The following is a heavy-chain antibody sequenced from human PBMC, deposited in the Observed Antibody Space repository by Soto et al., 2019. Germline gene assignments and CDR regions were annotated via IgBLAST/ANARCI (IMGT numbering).Heavy chain of an antibody. V-gene: IGHV1-8*01. D-gene: IGHD3-9*01. Sequence: ASVKVSCKASGYTFTSYDINWLRQATGQGLEWMGWMNPNSGNTGYAQKFQGRVTMTRNTSISTAYMELSSLRSEDTAVYYCARLDDILTGYTFYYYGMDVWGQGTTVTVSS. CDR1: GYTFTSYD. J-gene: IGHJ6*02. CDR2: MNPNSGNT. CDR3: ARLDDILTGYTFYYYGMDV.